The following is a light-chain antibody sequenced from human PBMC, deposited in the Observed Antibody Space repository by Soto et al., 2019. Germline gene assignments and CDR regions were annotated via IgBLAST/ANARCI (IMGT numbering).Light chain of an antibody. V-gene: IGLV2-14*03. CDR1: SSDVGGYNY. J-gene: IGLJ1*01. CDR3: SSYTPSNTRQIV. Sequence: QSALTQPASVSGSPGQSITISCTGTSSDVGGYNYVSWYQHHPGKAPKLIIYDVSNRPSGVSIRFSGSKSDNTASLTISGLQHEDQADYQCSSYTPSNTRQIVFGTGTKLTVL. CDR2: DVS.